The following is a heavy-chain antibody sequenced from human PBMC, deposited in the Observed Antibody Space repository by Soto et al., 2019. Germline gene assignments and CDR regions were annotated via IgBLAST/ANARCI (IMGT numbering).Heavy chain of an antibody. V-gene: IGHV4-59*01. CDR1: GDSISESY. D-gene: IGHD5-12*01. CDR2: VYYMGST. Sequence: QVQLQESGPGLVKPSETLSLICTVSGDSISESYWSWIRQSPRQGLEWIGYVYYMGSTGYNPSLKSRVTISLDTSKNQISLKLRSVTAADTATYYCARLIHGYPPHNYFDPWGQGTLVTVSS. J-gene: IGHJ5*02. CDR3: ARLIHGYPPHNYFDP.